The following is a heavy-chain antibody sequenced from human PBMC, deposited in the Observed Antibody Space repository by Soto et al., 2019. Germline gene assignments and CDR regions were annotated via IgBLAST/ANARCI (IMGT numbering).Heavy chain of an antibody. D-gene: IGHD3-10*01. CDR1: GGSISSSRYY. CDR2: IYYSGST. V-gene: IGHV4-39*01. J-gene: IGHJ6*02. CDR3: ARHYGSGLYYYGMDV. Sequence: QLQLQESGPGLVKPSETLSLTCTVSGGSISSSRYYWGWIRQPPGKGLEWIGSIYYSGSTNYNPSLKSRVTISVDTSKNQFSLKLTSVTAADTAVYYCARHYGSGLYYYGMDVWGQGTTVTVSS.